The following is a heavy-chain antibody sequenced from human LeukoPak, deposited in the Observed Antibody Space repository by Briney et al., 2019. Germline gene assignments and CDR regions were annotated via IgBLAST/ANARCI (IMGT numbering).Heavy chain of an antibody. CDR1: GFTFSSYA. D-gene: IGHD3-10*01. V-gene: IGHV3-23*01. Sequence: GGSLRLSCAASGFTFSSYAMSWVRQAPGKGLEWVSAISGSGGSTYYADSVKGRFTISRDNSKNTLYLQMNSLRAEDTAVYYCAGILLWFGELSKNFDYWGQGTLVTVSS. J-gene: IGHJ4*02. CDR3: AGILLWFGELSKNFDY. CDR2: ISGSGGST.